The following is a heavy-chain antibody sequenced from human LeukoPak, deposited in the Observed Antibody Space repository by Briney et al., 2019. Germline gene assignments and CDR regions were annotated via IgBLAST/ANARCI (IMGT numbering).Heavy chain of an antibody. CDR1: GFTFSSYA. J-gene: IGHJ3*02. V-gene: IGHV3-23*01. CDR3: AKDQWWFGELHAFDI. D-gene: IGHD3-10*01. Sequence: TGGSLRLACAASGFTFSSYAMSWVRQAPRKGLEWVSGISGSGSTYYADSVKGRFTISRDNSKNTLYLQMNSLRAEDTAVYYCAKDQWWFGELHAFDIWGQGTMVTVSS. CDR2: ISGSGST.